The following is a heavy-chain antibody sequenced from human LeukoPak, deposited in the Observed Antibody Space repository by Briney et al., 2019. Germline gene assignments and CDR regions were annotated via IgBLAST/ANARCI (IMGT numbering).Heavy chain of an antibody. V-gene: IGHV3-23*01. CDR1: GFTFSSYA. CDR3: AKDLEGSGSGWYGINWFDP. D-gene: IGHD6-19*01. J-gene: IGHJ5*02. CDR2: ISGSGGST. Sequence: GGSLRLSCAASGFTFSSYAMSWVRQAPGKGLEWVSAISGSGGSTYYADSVKGWFTISRDNSKNTLYMQMNSLRAEDTAVYYCAKDLEGSGSGWYGINWFDPWGQGTLVTVSS.